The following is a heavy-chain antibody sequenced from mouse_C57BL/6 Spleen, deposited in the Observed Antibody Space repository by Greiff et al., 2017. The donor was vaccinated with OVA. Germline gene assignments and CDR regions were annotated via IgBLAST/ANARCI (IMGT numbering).Heavy chain of an antibody. CDR1: GYAFSSYW. Sequence: QVQLQQSGAELVKPGASVKISCKASGYAFSSYWMNWVKQRPGKGLEWIGQIHPGDGDTNYNGKFKGKATLTADKSSSTAYMQLSSLTSEDSAVYFCARKDYDGYFDYWGQGTTLTVSS. V-gene: IGHV1-80*01. CDR3: ARKDYDGYFDY. CDR2: IHPGDGDT. D-gene: IGHD2-4*01. J-gene: IGHJ2*01.